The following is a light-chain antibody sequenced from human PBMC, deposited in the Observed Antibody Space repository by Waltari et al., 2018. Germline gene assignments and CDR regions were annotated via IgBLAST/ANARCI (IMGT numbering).Light chain of an antibody. CDR1: SSDIGTYNF. CDR3: CSYAGNNIPGL. V-gene: IGLV2-23*02. CDR2: EVT. Sequence: QPALSQPASVSGSPGQSITISCSGTSSDIGTYNFVSWYQQHPGKAPKIVIYEVTGRPSGGSNRFSCSKFCNTGSLTISWLQAEDEADYFCCSYAGNNIPGLFGGGTRLNVL. J-gene: IGLJ2*01.